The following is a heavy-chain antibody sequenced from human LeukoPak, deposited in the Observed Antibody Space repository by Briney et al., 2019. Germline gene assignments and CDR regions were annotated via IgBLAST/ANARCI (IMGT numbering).Heavy chain of an antibody. CDR1: GFTFSSYG. Sequence: PGGSLRLSCAASGFTFSSYGMHWVRQAPGKGLEWVAVISYDGSNKYYADSVKGRFTISRDNSKNTLYLQMNSLRAEDTAVYYCAKHPRITKISQAYSSSPFDYWGQGTLVTVSS. V-gene: IGHV3-30*18. J-gene: IGHJ4*02. D-gene: IGHD6-13*01. CDR2: ISYDGSNK. CDR3: AKHPRITKISQAYSSSPFDY.